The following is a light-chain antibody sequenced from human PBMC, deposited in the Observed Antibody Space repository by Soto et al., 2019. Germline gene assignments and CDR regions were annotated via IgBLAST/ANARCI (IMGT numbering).Light chain of an antibody. Sequence: QSALTQPPSASGSPGQSVTISCTGTSSDVGGYNYVSWYQQHPGKAPKVLIYDVNKRPSGVPDRFSGSKSGNTASLTVSGLQAEDEADYYCSLHAGSNNPVVFGTGTEVTVL. CDR2: DVN. CDR3: SLHAGSNNPVV. V-gene: IGLV2-8*01. J-gene: IGLJ1*01. CDR1: SSDVGGYNY.